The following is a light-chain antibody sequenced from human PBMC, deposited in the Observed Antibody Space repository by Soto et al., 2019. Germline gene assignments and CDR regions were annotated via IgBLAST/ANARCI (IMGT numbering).Light chain of an antibody. V-gene: IGLV1-44*01. J-gene: IGLJ3*02. CDR3: AAWDDSLNGRV. CDR1: SSNIGSNT. Sequence: QSVLTQPRSASGTPGQRVTISCSGSSSNIGSNTVNWYQQLPGTAPKLLISNNNQRPSGVPDRFSGSKSGTSASLAISGLQSEDEATYHCAAWDDSLNGRVFGGGTKLTVL. CDR2: NNN.